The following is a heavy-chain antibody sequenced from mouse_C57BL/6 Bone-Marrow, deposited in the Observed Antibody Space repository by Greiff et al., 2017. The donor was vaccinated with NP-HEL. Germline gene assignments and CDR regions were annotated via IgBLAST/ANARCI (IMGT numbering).Heavy chain of an antibody. CDR1: GYTFTDYY. CDR3: ARSTVVATRGWYFDV. Sequence: VQLHQSGAELVRPGASVKLSCKASGYTFTDYYINWVKQRPGQGLEWIARIYPGSGNTYYNEKFKGKATLTAEKSSSTAYMQLSSLTSEDSAVYFCARSTVVATRGWYFDVWGTGTTVTVSS. J-gene: IGHJ1*03. D-gene: IGHD1-1*01. CDR2: IYPGSGNT. V-gene: IGHV1-76*01.